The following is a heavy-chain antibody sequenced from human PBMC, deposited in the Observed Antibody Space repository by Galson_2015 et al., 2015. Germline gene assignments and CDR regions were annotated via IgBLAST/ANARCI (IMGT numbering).Heavy chain of an antibody. CDR2: VSGSGGSA. Sequence: SLRLSCAASGFTFTSYAMSWVRQAPGKGLEWVSAVSGSGGSAYYADSVKGRFTISRDNSKNTLYLQMNSLRAEDTAVYYCARTLSVNFWSGSRAFDIWGQGTMVTVSS. V-gene: IGHV3-23*01. J-gene: IGHJ3*02. CDR3: ARTLSVNFWSGSRAFDI. CDR1: GFTFTSYA. D-gene: IGHD3-3*01.